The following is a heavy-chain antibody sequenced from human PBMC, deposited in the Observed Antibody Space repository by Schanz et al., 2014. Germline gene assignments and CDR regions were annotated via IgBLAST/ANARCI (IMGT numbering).Heavy chain of an antibody. J-gene: IGHJ4*02. CDR2: VSSSSSYT. D-gene: IGHD3-22*01. CDR1: GFTFSDYY. CDR3: ARPPHDSSGYYPFDY. Sequence: VQLVESGGGLVKPGGSLRLSCAASGFTFSDYYMSWIRQAPGKGLEWVSYVSSSSSYTHYADSVKGRFTISRDNAKNSLYLQMNSLRAEDTAVYYCARPPHDSSGYYPFDYWGQGTLVTVSS. V-gene: IGHV3-11*05.